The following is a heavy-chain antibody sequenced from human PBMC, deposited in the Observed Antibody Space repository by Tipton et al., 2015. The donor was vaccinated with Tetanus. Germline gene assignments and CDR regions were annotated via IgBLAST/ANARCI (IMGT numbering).Heavy chain of an antibody. V-gene: IGHV4-39*02. J-gene: IGHJ3*02. D-gene: IGHD3-16*01. CDR1: GGSISRNNYY. CDR3: ARYVPPLVGLRLGEKTFDI. Sequence: TLSLTCSVSGGSISRNNYYWGWVRQTPGKGLEWLGSIEDSGTTYYNPSLKSRVTISKDTSKNHFSLKLNSVTAADTALYYCARYVPPLVGLRLGEKTFDIWGQGTMVTVSS. CDR2: IEDSGTT.